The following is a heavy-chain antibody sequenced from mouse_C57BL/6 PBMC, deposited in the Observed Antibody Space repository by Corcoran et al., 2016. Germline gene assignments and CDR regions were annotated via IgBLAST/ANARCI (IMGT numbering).Heavy chain of an antibody. CDR2: IYPRSGNT. V-gene: IGHV1-81*01. CDR3: RITTVVAGGVYAMDY. J-gene: IGHJ4*01. CDR1: GFNIKDYY. Sequence: VQLQQSGAELVKPGASVKLSCTASGFNIKDYYMHWVKQRTGQGLEWIGEIYPRSGNTYYNEKFKGKATLTADKSSSTAYMELRSLTSEDSAVYFCRITTVVAGGVYAMDYWGQGTSVTVST. D-gene: IGHD1-1*01.